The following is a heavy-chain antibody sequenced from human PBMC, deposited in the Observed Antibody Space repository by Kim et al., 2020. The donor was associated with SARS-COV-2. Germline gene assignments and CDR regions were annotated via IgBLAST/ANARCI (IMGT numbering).Heavy chain of an antibody. Sequence: DSVKGRFTIPRDNSKNTLYLQMNSLRAEDTAQYYCAKDSGNDYGDQLDSWGQGTLVTVSS. J-gene: IGHJ5*01. V-gene: IGHV3-23*01. CDR3: AKDSGNDYGDQLDS. D-gene: IGHD4-17*01.